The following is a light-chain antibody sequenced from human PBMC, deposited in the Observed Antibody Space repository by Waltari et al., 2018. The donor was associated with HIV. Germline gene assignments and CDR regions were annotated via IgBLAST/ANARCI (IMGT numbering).Light chain of an antibody. J-gene: IGKJ1*01. CDR1: QDIFNY. CDR2: AAS. V-gene: IGKV1-27*01. Sequence: DIQMTQSPSSLSESVGDRVTITCRASQDIFNYLAWYQQKPGKVPKLLIYAASTLQSGVPSRFSGSGSGPVFTLTISSLQPEDVAIYYCQRYNSAQWTFGQGTKVEIK. CDR3: QRYNSAQWT.